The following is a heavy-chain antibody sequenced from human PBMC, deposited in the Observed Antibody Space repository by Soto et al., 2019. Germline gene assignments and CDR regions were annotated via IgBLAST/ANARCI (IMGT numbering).Heavy chain of an antibody. CDR2: ISGSGGST. D-gene: IGHD6-19*01. V-gene: IGHV3-23*01. Sequence: GGSLRLSCAASGFTFSSYAMSWVRQAPGKGLEWVSAISGSGGSTYYADSVKGRFTISRDNSKNTLYLQMNSLRAEDTAVYYWAKDPKESGWYYFDYWGQGTLVTVSS. CDR1: GFTFSSYA. CDR3: AKDPKESGWYYFDY. J-gene: IGHJ4*02.